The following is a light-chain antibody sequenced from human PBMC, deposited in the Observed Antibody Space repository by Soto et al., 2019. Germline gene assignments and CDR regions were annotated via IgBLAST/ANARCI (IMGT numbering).Light chain of an antibody. V-gene: IGLV2-8*01. CDR2: DVS. CDR1: SSDVGAYNY. Sequence: QSALAQPPSASGCPGQSVTISCTGTSSDVGAYNYVSWYQQHPGKAPKLIIYDVSQRPSGVPDRFSGSKSGNTASLTVSGLQAEDEAVYYCNSFAGSAHVVFGGGTKLTVL. J-gene: IGLJ2*01. CDR3: NSFAGSAHVV.